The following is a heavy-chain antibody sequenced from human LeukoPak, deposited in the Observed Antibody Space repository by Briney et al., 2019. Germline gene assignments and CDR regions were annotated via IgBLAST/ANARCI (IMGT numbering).Heavy chain of an antibody. Sequence: PSETLSLTCTVSGGSISSYYWSWIRQPPGKGLEWIGEINHSGSTNYNPSLKSRVTISVDTSKNQFSLKLSSVTAADTAVYYCARGWENGDYYWFDPWGQGTLVTVSS. V-gene: IGHV4-34*01. CDR3: ARGWENGDYYWFDP. D-gene: IGHD4-17*01. CDR1: GGSISSYY. J-gene: IGHJ5*02. CDR2: INHSGST.